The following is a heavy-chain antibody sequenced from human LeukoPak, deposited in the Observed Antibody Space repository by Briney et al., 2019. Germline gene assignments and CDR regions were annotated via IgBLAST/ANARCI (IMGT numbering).Heavy chain of an antibody. D-gene: IGHD3-3*01. Sequence: PGGSLRLSCAASGFTFSSYGMHWVRQAPGKGLEWVAVIWYDGSNKYYADSVKGRFTTSRDNSKNTLYLQMNSLRAEDTAVYYSARVESITIFGVVNGMDVWGQGTTVTVSS. CDR3: ARVESITIFGVVNGMDV. CDR1: GFTFSSYG. V-gene: IGHV3-33*01. CDR2: IWYDGSNK. J-gene: IGHJ6*02.